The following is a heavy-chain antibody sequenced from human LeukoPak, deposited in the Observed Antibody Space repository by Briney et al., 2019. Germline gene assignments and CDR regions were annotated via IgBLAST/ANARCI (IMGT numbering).Heavy chain of an antibody. V-gene: IGHV3-66*02. CDR2: IYSGGST. J-gene: IGHJ5*02. Sequence: GGSRRLSCAASGFTVSSNYMSWVRQAPGKGLEWVSVIYSGGSTYYADSVKGRFTISRDNSKNTLYLQMNSLRAEDTTVYYCARSIVATINAWGQGTLVTVSS. CDR3: ARSIVATINA. D-gene: IGHD5-12*01. CDR1: GFTVSSNY.